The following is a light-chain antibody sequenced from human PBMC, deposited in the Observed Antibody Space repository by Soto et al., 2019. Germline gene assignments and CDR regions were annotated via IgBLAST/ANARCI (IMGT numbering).Light chain of an antibody. V-gene: IGKV2-30*01. CDR1: QSLVYSDGNAY. Sequence: DVVMTQSPLSLPVTLGQPASISCRSSQSLVYSDGNAYLNWFHQRPGQSPRRLIYKVSYRDSGVPDRFRGSGSGIDFTLKISRGEAEDVGVYYCMQGTHWPPYIFGQGTKLEIK. CDR3: MQGTHWPPYI. CDR2: KVS. J-gene: IGKJ2*01.